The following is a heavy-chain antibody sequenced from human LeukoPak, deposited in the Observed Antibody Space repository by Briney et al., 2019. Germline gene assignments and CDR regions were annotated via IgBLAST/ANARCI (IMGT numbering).Heavy chain of an antibody. V-gene: IGHV4-59*08. CDR3: AKTVFLSGWHFDY. CDR1: AGSLNTYY. CDR2: IYSTGST. Sequence: SETLSLTCTVSAGSLNTYYWSWIRQPPGKGLEWLGYIYSTGSTNYNPSLKSRVTISVDTSKNHFSLKLSSVTAADTAVYYCAKTVFLSGWHFDYWGQGTLVSVSS. D-gene: IGHD3-3*01. J-gene: IGHJ4*02.